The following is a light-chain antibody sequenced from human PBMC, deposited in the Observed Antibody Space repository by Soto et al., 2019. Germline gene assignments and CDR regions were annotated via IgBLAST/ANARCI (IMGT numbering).Light chain of an antibody. CDR1: QSVSSN. V-gene: IGKV3-15*01. CDR3: QQYNDWPPYT. J-gene: IGKJ2*01. Sequence: EILMTQSPATLSVSPGERATLSCRASQSVSSNLAWYQQKPGQAPRLLIYGASTRATGIPARFSGSGSGTGFTLTLNSLQSEDFAVYYCQQYNDWPPYTFGQGTKLEIK. CDR2: GAS.